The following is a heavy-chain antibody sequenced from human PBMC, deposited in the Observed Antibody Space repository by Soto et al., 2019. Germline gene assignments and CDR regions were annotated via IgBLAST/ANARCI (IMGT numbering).Heavy chain of an antibody. CDR1: GFTFSSYG. Sequence: QVQLVESGGGVVQPGRSLRLSCAASGFTFSSYGMHWVRQAPGKGLEWVAVISYDGSNKYYADSVKGRFTISRDNSKNTLHLQMNSLRAEDTAVYYCAKDRWFDPWGQGTLVTVSS. CDR2: ISYDGSNK. CDR3: AKDRWFDP. V-gene: IGHV3-30*18. J-gene: IGHJ5*02.